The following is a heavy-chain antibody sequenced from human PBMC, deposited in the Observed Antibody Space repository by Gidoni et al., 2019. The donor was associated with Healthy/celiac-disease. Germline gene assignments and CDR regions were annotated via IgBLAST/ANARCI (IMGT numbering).Heavy chain of an antibody. V-gene: IGHV3-21*01. CDR1: GLTFGCYS. CDR3: ARVRPQDSSGYYFGFDY. J-gene: IGHJ4*02. Sequence: EVQLVESGGGLVKPGGSLRPSCAASGLTFGCYSMNWVRQAPGTGLGWVDSISSSCCYIYYADSVKGRFTISRDNAKNSLYLQMNSLRAEDTAVYYCARVRPQDSSGYYFGFDYWGQGTLVTVSA. CDR2: ISSSCCYI. D-gene: IGHD3-22*01.